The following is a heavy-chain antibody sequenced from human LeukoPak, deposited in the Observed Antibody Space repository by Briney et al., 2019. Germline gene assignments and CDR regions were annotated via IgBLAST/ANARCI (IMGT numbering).Heavy chain of an antibody. CDR1: GASISSSY. CDR3: ARGSRDGYNYVDYFDY. Sequence: PSETLSLTCSVSGASISSSYWSWIRQPPGKGLEWIGYISYSGSTNYNPSLKSRVTISVDTSKNQVSPKLSSVTAADTAVYYCARGSRDGYNYVDYFDYWGQGTLVTVSS. J-gene: IGHJ4*02. D-gene: IGHD5-24*01. V-gene: IGHV4-59*01. CDR2: ISYSGST.